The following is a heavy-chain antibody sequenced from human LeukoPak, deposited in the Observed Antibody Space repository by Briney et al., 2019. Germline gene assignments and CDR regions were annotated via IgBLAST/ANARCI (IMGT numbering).Heavy chain of an antibody. J-gene: IGHJ4*02. CDR1: GFTFSNCA. V-gene: IGHV3-23*01. CDR3: AKSDPLIAAPGIFEY. D-gene: IGHD6-13*01. CDR2: ISDSTGST. Sequence: GGSLRLSCAASGFTFSNCAMSWVRQAPGKGLEWVSGISDSTGSTYYADSVKGRFTISRDNSKNTLHLQMNTLRAEDTAVYYCAKSDPLIAAPGIFEYWGQGTLVTVSS.